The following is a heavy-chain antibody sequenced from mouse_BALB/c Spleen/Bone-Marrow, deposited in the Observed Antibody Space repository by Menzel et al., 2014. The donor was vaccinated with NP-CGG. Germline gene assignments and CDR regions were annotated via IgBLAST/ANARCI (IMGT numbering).Heavy chain of an antibody. CDR2: ISTYYGDA. CDR1: GYTFTDYA. V-gene: IGHV1S137*01. J-gene: IGHJ2*01. CDR3: ARDLDY. Sequence: VQLQESGAELVRPGVSVKISCKGSGYTFTDYAMHWVKQSHAKSLEWIGVISTYYGDATYNQKFEGKATMTVDKSSSTAYMELARLTSEDSAIYYCARDLDYWGQGTTLTVSS.